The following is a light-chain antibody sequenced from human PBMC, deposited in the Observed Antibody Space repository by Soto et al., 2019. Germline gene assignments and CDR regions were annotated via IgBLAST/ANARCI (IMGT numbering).Light chain of an antibody. V-gene: IGLV2-14*01. Sequence: QSVLTQPASVSGSLGQSITISCAGTTRDIAGYNYISWYQQLPGKAPKLMIYQVTMRPSGISNRFSGSKSGNTASLTISGLQAEDEADYYCTSFSSSTSLDVFGTGTKVTVL. CDR1: TRDIAGYNY. CDR3: TSFSSSTSLDV. CDR2: QVT. J-gene: IGLJ1*01.